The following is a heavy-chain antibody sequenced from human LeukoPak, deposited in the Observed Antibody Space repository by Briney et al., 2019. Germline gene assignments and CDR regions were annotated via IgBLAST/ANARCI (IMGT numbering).Heavy chain of an antibody. J-gene: IGHJ6*03. Sequence: SETLSLTCAVSGSSVINGYFWGWIRQPPGKGLEWIGSINHSGTTYYNPSLKSRVTMSVDTSKNQLSLNVTSVTAADTAVYFCARVGGITIFGGASITPNYYMDVWGKGTTVIVSS. V-gene: IGHV4-38-2*01. CDR1: GSSVINGYF. D-gene: IGHD3-3*01. CDR2: INHSGTT. CDR3: ARVGGITIFGGASITPNYYMDV.